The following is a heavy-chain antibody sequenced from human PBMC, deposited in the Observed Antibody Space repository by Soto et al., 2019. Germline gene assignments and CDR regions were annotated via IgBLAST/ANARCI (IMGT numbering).Heavy chain of an antibody. D-gene: IGHD3-3*01. J-gene: IGHJ4*02. Sequence: SVKVSCKASGGTFSSYSISWVRQAPGQGLEWMGGIIPIFGTANYAQKFQGRVTITADESTSTAYMELSSLRSEDTAVYYCARDKGVGRQDYFDYWGQGTLVTVSS. CDR1: GGTFSSYS. V-gene: IGHV1-69*13. CDR3: ARDKGVGRQDYFDY. CDR2: IIPIFGTA.